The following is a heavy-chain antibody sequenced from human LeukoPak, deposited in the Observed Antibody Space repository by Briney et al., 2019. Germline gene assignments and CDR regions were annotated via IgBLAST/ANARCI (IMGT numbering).Heavy chain of an antibody. CDR2: IWYDGSIK. Sequence: PGGSLRLSCTASGFTFSSYGMHWVRQAPGKGLEWVAVIWYDGSIKFYVDSVKGRFTISRDNSKNTLYLQMNSLRAEDTAVYYCVKDHLWFTSNPYWGQGTLVTVSS. CDR3: VKDHLWFTSNPY. J-gene: IGHJ4*02. CDR1: GFTFSSYG. D-gene: IGHD3-3*02. V-gene: IGHV3-33*06.